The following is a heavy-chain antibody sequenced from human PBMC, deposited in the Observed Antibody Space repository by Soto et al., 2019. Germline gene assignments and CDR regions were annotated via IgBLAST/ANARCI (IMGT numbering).Heavy chain of an antibody. V-gene: IGHV1-18*01. Sequence: ASVKVSCKASGYTFTSYGISWVRQAPGQGLEWMGWISAYNGNTNYAQKLQGRVTMTTDTSTSTAYMELRSLRSDDTAVYYCARYDFWSGSPYYYYYYYMDVWGKGTTVTVSS. CDR2: ISAYNGNT. J-gene: IGHJ6*03. D-gene: IGHD3-3*01. CDR1: GYTFTSYG. CDR3: ARYDFWSGSPYYYYYYYMDV.